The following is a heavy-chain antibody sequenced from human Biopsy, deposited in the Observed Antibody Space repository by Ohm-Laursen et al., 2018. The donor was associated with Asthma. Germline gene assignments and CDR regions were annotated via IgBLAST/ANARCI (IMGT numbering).Heavy chain of an antibody. CDR1: GCTFNSAG. D-gene: IGHD3-10*01. V-gene: IGHV1-18*01. CDR2: ISVYNGNT. Sequence: SSVKVSCNTSGCTFNSAGITWVRQAPGQGLEWMGWISVYNGNTKVAQKLQDRVTMITDTSTSTAYMELRSLRSDDTAVYFCARAVDYSHYYGIDVWGQGTTVTVS. CDR3: ARAVDYSHYYGIDV. J-gene: IGHJ6*02.